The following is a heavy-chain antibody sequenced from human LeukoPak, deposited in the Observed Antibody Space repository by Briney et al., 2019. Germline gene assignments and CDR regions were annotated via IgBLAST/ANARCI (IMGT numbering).Heavy chain of an antibody. CDR3: AKDLEGSLGY. CDR2: ISSSSSTI. Sequence: PGGSLRLSCAASGFTFSSYSMNWVRQAPGKGLEWVSYISSSSSTIYYADSVKGRFTISRDNSKNTLYLQMNSLRAEDTAVYYCAKDLEGSLGYWGQGTLVTVSS. V-gene: IGHV3-48*01. CDR1: GFTFSSYS. J-gene: IGHJ4*02.